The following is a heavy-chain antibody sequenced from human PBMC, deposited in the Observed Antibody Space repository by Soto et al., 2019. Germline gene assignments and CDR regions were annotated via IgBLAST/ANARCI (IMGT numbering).Heavy chain of an antibody. CDR3: ARVRYSRYGDY. CDR1: GASVSSGSYY. V-gene: IGHV4-61*01. J-gene: IGHJ4*02. CDR2: IYNIGIT. Sequence: PSETLSLTCTVSGASVSSGSYYWSWIRQPPGKGLEWIGYIYNIGITKYNPSLKSRVTISVDTSKNEFSLKLRSVTAADTAVYYCARVRYSRYGDYWGQGTLVTVSS. D-gene: IGHD5-18*01.